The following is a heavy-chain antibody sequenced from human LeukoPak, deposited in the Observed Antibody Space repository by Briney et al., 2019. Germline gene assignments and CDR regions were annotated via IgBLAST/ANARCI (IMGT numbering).Heavy chain of an antibody. J-gene: IGHJ4*02. CDR2: INWNGGTT. V-gene: IGHV3-20*04. Sequence: PGGSLRLSCVASGLTFDDYGMSWVRQAPGKGREWVSGINWNGGTTTYADSVKGGFTISRDNAKNSLYMQMNSLRGEDTALYYRARTSGANVYTYSFQYWGRGTLVTVSS. CDR3: ARTSGANVYTYSFQY. CDR1: GLTFDDYG. D-gene: IGHD1-26*01.